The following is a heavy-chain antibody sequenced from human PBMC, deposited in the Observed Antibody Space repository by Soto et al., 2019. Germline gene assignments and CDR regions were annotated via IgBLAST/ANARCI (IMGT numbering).Heavy chain of an antibody. CDR1: GFTFDDHA. CDR3: EKMDRGGSSRPDY. Sequence: GGSLRLSCAASGFTFDDHAMHWVRQAPGKGLEWVSGLNWDSGSISYADSVKGRFTISRDNAKNSLYLQMNSLRAEDTALYYCEKMDRGGSSRPDYWGQGTLATVSS. CDR2: LNWDSGSI. V-gene: IGHV3-9*01. J-gene: IGHJ4*02. D-gene: IGHD6-13*01.